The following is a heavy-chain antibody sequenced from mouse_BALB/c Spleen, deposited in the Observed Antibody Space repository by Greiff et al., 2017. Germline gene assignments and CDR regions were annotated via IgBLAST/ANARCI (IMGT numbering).Heavy chain of an antibody. CDR3: AIGYGSSYAWFVY. CDR1: GYTFTDYN. CDR2: IYPYNGGT. J-gene: IGHJ3*01. V-gene: IGHV1S29*02. D-gene: IGHD1-1*01. Sequence: EVQLQESGPELVKPGASVKISCKASGYTFTDYNMHWVKQSHGKSLEWIGYIYPYNGGTGYNQKFKSKATLTVDNSSSTAYMELRSLTSEDSAVYYCAIGYGSSYAWFVYWGQGTLVTVSA.